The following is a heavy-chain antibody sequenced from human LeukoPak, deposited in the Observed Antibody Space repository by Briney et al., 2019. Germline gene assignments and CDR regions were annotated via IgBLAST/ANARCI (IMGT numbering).Heavy chain of an antibody. D-gene: IGHD2-15*01. CDR1: GFTFSSYA. V-gene: IGHV3-23*01. J-gene: IGHJ4*02. Sequence: GGSLRLSCAASGFTFSSYAMNWVRQLPGMGLEWVSNIDNSGSRTYYADSVKGRFTISRANSNNTLYLQMNSLRAEDTALYYCAKEDTGSRPFDYWGQGTLVTVSS. CDR2: IDNSGSRT. CDR3: AKEDTGSRPFDY.